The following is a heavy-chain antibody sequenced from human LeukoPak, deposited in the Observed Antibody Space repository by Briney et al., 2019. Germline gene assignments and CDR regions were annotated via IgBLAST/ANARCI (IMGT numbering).Heavy chain of an antibody. Sequence: GGSLRLSCAASGFTFDDYGMSWVRQAPGKGLEWVSGINWNGGSTGYADSVKGRFTISRDNSKNTLYLQMNSLRAEDTAVYYCAKDRGLYGGHFDYWGQGTLVTVSS. CDR1: GFTFDDYG. J-gene: IGHJ4*02. CDR3: AKDRGLYGGHFDY. CDR2: INWNGGST. D-gene: IGHD4-23*01. V-gene: IGHV3-20*04.